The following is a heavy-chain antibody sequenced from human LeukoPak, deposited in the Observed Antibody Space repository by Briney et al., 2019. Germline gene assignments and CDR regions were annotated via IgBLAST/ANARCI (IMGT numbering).Heavy chain of an antibody. V-gene: IGHV3-15*04. J-gene: IGHJ4*02. CDR2: VESKSDGGTR. Sequence: PGGSLRLSCVASGFTFNKAWMSWVRQAPGKGLEWVGRVESKSDGGTRDYAAPVKGRFTISRDNSKNTLYLQMNSLRAEDTAVYYCARDLLYWGQGTLVTVSS. CDR1: GFTFNKAW. D-gene: IGHD1-26*01. CDR3: ARDLLY.